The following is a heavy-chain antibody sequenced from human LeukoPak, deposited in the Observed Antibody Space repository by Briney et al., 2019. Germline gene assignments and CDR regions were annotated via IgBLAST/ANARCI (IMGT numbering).Heavy chain of an antibody. V-gene: IGHV3-11*01. J-gene: IGHJ6*03. Sequence: GGSLRLSCAASGFTVSSNYMSWVRQAPGKGLEWVSSISRSGSTKYYADSVKGRFTISRDNAENSLFLQMNSLRAEDTAVYYCARVLRYCSGGNCYSGGLGYMDVWGKGTTVTISS. D-gene: IGHD2-15*01. CDR1: GFTVSSNY. CDR3: ARVLRYCSGGNCYSGGLGYMDV. CDR2: ISRSGSTK.